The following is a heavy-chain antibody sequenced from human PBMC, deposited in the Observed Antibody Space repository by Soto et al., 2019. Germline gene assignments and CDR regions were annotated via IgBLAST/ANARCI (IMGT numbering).Heavy chain of an antibody. CDR2: IYPGDSDT. CDR1: GYSFTSYW. Sequence: PGESLKISCKGSGYSFTSYWIGWVRQMPGKGLEWMGIIYPGDSDTRYSPSFQGQVTISADKSISTAYLQWSSLKASDTAMYYCARPRKAIVATTSTTVTSWYYFDYWGQGTLVTVSS. J-gene: IGHJ4*02. D-gene: IGHD5-12*01. V-gene: IGHV5-51*01. CDR3: ARPRKAIVATTSTTVTSWYYFDY.